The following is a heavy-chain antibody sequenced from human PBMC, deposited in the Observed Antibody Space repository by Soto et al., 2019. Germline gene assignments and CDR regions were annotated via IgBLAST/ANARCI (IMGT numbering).Heavy chain of an antibody. D-gene: IGHD1-1*01. J-gene: IGHJ4*02. CDR3: AKGRGQNWSFDY. CDR1: GFTFSSYA. Sequence: EVQLLESGGGSVQPGGSLRLSCAASGFTFSSYAMHWVRRPPGKGLEWVSSISGSGGTAYYADSVKGRFSISRDSLVNTLYLPVNSLRARDTAVYYCAKGRGQNWSFDYWGQGTLVTVSP. CDR2: ISGSGGTA. V-gene: IGHV3-23*01.